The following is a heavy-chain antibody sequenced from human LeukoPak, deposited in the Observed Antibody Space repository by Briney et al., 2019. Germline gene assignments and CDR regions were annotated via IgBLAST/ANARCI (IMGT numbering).Heavy chain of an antibody. CDR3: ARDLSGRYAFDI. D-gene: IGHD3-10*01. V-gene: IGHV3-64*01. CDR2: ISSNGGST. CDR1: GFTFSSYA. Sequence: GGSLRLSRAASGFTFSSYAMHWVRQAPGKGLEYVSAISSNGGSTYYANSVKGRFTISRDNSKNTLYLQMGSLRDEDTAVYYCARDLSGRYAFDIWGQGTMVTVSS. J-gene: IGHJ3*02.